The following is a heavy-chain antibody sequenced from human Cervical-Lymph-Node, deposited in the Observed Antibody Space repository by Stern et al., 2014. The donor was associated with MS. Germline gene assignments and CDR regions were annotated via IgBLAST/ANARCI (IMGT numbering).Heavy chain of an antibody. Sequence: EVQLVESGGGLVQPGGSLRLSCTASASNFRNYWMHWVRQAPGKGLVWVSHIHSDGVRSTYADSVRGRFTISRDNAKNTLYLQMNSLRVEDTAVYYCATDRTYRFDSWGQGILVTVSS. CDR3: ATDRTYRFDS. CDR2: IHSDGVRS. CDR1: ASNFRNYW. V-gene: IGHV3-74*01. J-gene: IGHJ4*02.